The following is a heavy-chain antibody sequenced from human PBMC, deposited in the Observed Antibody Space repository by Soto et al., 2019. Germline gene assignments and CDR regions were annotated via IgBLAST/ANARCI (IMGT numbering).Heavy chain of an antibody. CDR1: GGSISSYY. D-gene: IGHD5-18*01. J-gene: IGHJ4*02. V-gene: IGHV4-59*01. Sequence: QVQLQESGPGLVKPSETLSLTCTVSGGSISSYYWSWIRQPPGKGLEWIGYIYYSGSTNYNPSLKSRVTISVDTSKNQFSLKLSSVTAADTAVYYCASGYSYGPVDYWGQGTLVTVSS. CDR2: IYYSGST. CDR3: ASGYSYGPVDY.